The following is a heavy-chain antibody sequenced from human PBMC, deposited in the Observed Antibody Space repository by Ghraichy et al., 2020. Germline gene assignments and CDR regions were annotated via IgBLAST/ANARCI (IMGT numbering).Heavy chain of an antibody. CDR1: GGSISSYY. Sequence: SETLSLTCTVSGGSISSYYWSWIRQPPGKGLEWIGYIYTSGGTNYNPSLKSRVTISVDTSKNQFSLKLSSVTAADTAVYYCARQRCGGDCISPLDYWGQGTLVTVSS. J-gene: IGHJ4*02. CDR3: ARQRCGGDCISPLDY. CDR2: IYTSGGT. V-gene: IGHV4-4*09. D-gene: IGHD2-21*02.